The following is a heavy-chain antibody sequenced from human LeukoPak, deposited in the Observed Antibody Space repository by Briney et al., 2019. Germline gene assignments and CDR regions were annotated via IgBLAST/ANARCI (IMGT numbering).Heavy chain of an antibody. CDR2: ISSNGGST. Sequence: GGSLRLSCSASGFTFSSYAMHWVRRAPGKGLEYVSAISSNGGSTYYADSVKGRFTISRDNSKHTLYLQMSSLRAEDAAVYYCVKATYYYGSGSYEMYYYGMDVWGEGTTVTVSS. D-gene: IGHD3-10*01. CDR3: VKATYYYGSGSYEMYYYGMDV. CDR1: GFTFSSYA. J-gene: IGHJ6*04. V-gene: IGHV3-64D*06.